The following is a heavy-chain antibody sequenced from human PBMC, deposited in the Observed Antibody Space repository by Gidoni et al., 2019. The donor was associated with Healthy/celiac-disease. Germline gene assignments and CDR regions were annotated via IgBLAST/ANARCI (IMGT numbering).Heavy chain of an antibody. J-gene: IGHJ4*02. V-gene: IGHV3-66*01. D-gene: IGHD3-10*01. CDR1: GFTVSSNY. Sequence: EVQLVESGGGLVQPGGSLRLSCAASGFTVSSNYMNWVRQAPGKGLEWVSVIYSGGNTYYADSVKGRFTLSRDNSKNTLYLQMNSLRAEDTAVYYCARRSLRSGSFDYWGQGALVTVSS. CDR2: IYSGGNT. CDR3: ARRSLRSGSFDY.